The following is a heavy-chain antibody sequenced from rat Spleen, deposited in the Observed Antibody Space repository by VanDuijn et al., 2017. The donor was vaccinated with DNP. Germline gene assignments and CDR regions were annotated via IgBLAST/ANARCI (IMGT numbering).Heavy chain of an antibody. CDR2: LQRDGNT. D-gene: IGHD1-9*01. J-gene: IGHJ4*01. CDR3: ARYYGYNYYAMDA. V-gene: IGHV2-27*01. Sequence: QVQLKESGPGLVQPSQTLSLTCTVSGFSLTNYHVDWVRQPPGKGLEWMGRLQRDGNTYYNSGLKSRLRIRRDTSKSQVFLKMNSLQTEDTAMYFCARYYGYNYYAMDAWGQGTSVTVSS. CDR1: GFSLTNYH.